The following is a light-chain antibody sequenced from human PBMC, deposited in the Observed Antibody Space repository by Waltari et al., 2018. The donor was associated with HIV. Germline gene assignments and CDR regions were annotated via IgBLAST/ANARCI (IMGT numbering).Light chain of an antibody. CDR3: QQYESYST. J-gene: IGKJ1*01. Sequence: DIQMTQSPSTLSASIGDRVTITCRASRSISNWLAWYQQTPGKAPKVIIYKASNLESGVPSRFSVSGSGTEFTLTISSLQPDDFATYYCQQYESYSTFGQGTKVEIK. V-gene: IGKV1-5*03. CDR2: KAS. CDR1: RSISNW.